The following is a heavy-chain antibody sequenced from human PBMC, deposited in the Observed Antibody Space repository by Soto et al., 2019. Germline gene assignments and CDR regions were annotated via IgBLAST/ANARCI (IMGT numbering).Heavy chain of an antibody. V-gene: IGHV4-4*02. CDR2: SHQSGNT. D-gene: IGHD5-18*01. Sequence: QVQLQESGPGLVKPSGTLSLTCAVSGVSIGSHDWWTWVRQPPGKGLEWIGESHQSGNTNYNSSXXXRVXIXXXXXXXXXXXQLSSVTVAXXAVYYCATRDTGRVYWGQGTLVTVSS. J-gene: IGHJ4*02. CDR3: ATRDTGRVY. CDR1: GVSIGSHDW.